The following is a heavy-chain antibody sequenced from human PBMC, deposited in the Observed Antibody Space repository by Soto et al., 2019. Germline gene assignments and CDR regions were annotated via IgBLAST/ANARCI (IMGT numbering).Heavy chain of an antibody. J-gene: IGHJ4*02. Sequence: QVQLVESGGGVVQPGRSLRLSCAASGFTFSDYGMHWVRKPPGKGLEWVAVISYDGRKKYYADSVKGRFTISRDNSKNTLYLQMDSLRPEDTAVYYCAKDQGGFDSWGQGTLVTVSS. D-gene: IGHD3-16*01. V-gene: IGHV3-30*18. CDR2: ISYDGRKK. CDR1: GFTFSDYG. CDR3: AKDQGGFDS.